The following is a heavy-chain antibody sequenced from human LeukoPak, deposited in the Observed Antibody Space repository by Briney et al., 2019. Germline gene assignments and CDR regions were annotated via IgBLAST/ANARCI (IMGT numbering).Heavy chain of an antibody. CDR3: ARSGIRVVGATNFDY. CDR1: GYTFTGYS. V-gene: IGHV1-2*06. D-gene: IGHD1-26*01. J-gene: IGHJ4*02. Sequence: GASVKVSCMASGYTFTGYSMHWVRQAPGQGLEWMGRINPNSGGTNYAQKFQGRVTMTRDTSISTAYMELSRLRSDDTAVYYCARSGIRVVGATNFDYWGQGTLVTVSS. CDR2: INPNSGGT.